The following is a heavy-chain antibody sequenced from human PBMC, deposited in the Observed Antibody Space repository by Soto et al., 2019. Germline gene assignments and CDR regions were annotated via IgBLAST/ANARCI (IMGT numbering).Heavy chain of an antibody. CDR1: GGSFSGYY. V-gene: IGHV4-34*01. D-gene: IGHD4-17*01. Sequence: SETLSLTCAVYGGSFSGYYWSWIRQPPGKGLEWIGEINHSGSTNYNPSLKSRVTISVDTSKNQFSLKLSSVTAADTAVYYCAGPSYGDYYFDYWGHGTLVTVSS. CDR2: INHSGST. CDR3: AGPSYGDYYFDY. J-gene: IGHJ4*01.